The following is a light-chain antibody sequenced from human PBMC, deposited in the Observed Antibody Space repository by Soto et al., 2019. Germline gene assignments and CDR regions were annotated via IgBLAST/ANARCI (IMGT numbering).Light chain of an antibody. J-gene: IGKJ2*01. CDR2: GAS. CDR3: QQYGRSPNT. CDR1: QSVSSSY. Sequence: EIVLTQSPGTLSLSPGERATLSCRASQSVSSSYLAWYQQKPGQAPRLLIYGASRRATGIPDRYSGSGSGTDFTLTISRLEPEDFAFYYCQQYGRSPNTFGQGTKLEIK. V-gene: IGKV3-20*01.